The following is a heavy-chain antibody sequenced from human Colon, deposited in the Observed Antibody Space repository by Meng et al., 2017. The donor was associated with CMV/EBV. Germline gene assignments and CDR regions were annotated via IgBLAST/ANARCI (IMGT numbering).Heavy chain of an antibody. J-gene: IGHJ4*02. CDR1: GYTFTGYY. CDR2: VNPNNGGT. D-gene: IGHD1-1*01. CDR3: ARVGRRMENDY. V-gene: IGHV1-2*02. Sequence: ASVKVSCKASGYTFTGYYINWVRQAPGQGLEWMGGVNPNNGGTKYAQRFRGRVTMTRDTSISTAYLELSRLTSDDTAMYYCARVGRRMENDYWGQGTLVTVSS.